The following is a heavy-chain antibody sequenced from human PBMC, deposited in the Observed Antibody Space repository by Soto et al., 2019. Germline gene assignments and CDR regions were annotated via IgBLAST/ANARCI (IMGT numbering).Heavy chain of an antibody. J-gene: IGHJ4*02. CDR2: ISGSGGGT. Sequence: PGGSLRLSCAASGFTFSNYAMNWVRRAPGKGLEWVSAISGSGGGTYYADSVKGRFTISSDNSKNTLYLQMNSLRAEDTAVYYCAKDSAMTTVTTACDYWGQGTLVTVSS. CDR1: GFTFSNYA. V-gene: IGHV3-23*01. CDR3: AKDSAMTTVTTACDY. D-gene: IGHD4-17*01.